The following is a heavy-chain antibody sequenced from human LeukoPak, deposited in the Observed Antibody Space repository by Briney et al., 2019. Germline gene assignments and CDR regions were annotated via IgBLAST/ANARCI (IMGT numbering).Heavy chain of an antibody. J-gene: IGHJ4*02. CDR1: GGSISSSSYY. CDR2: IYYDGST. V-gene: IGHV4-39*07. Sequence: PSDTLSLTCTVSGGSISSSSYYWGWIRQPPGKGLEWIGSIYYDGSTYYNPSLKSRVTISVDTSKNQFSLKLSSVTAADTAVYYCARDKMGGFDYWGQGTLVTVSS. CDR3: ARDKMGGFDY. D-gene: IGHD3-16*01.